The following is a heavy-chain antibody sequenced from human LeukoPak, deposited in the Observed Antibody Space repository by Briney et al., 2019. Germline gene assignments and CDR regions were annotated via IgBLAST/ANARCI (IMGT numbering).Heavy chain of an antibody. Sequence: GGSLRLSCAASGFTFSSYGMHWVRQAPGKGLEWVAVIWYGGSNKYYADSAKGRFTISRDNSKNTLYLQMNSLRAEDTAGYYCAKDRENYMDVWGKGTTITVSS. CDR2: IWYGGSNK. J-gene: IGHJ6*03. CDR1: GFTFSSYG. V-gene: IGHV3-30*02. CDR3: AKDRENYMDV.